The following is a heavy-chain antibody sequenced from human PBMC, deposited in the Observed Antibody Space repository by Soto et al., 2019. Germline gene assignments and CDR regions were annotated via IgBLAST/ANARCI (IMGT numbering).Heavy chain of an antibody. V-gene: IGHV3-23*01. CDR2: ISGSGGST. D-gene: IGHD4-17*01. CDR3: ANDYGDSITYYFDY. J-gene: IGHJ4*02. CDR1: GFTFSSYA. Sequence: EVQLLESGGGLVQPGGSLRLSCAASGFTFSSYAMSWVRQAPGKGLEWVSAISGSGGSTYYADSVKGRFTISRDNSKNPMYLQMNSLRAEDTAVYYCANDYGDSITYYFDYWGQGTLVTVSS.